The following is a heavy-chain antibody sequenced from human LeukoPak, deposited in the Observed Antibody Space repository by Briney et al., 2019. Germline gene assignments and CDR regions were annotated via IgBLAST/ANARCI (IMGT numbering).Heavy chain of an antibody. V-gene: IGHV4-61*02. J-gene: IGHJ4*02. Sequence: PSETLSLTCTVSGGSISSGSYHWSWIRQPAGKALEWIGRIYPSGSTNYNPSLKSRVTISVDTSKNQFSLKLSSVTAADTAVYYCARVLSGWFYFDYWGQGALVTVSS. CDR1: GGSISSGSYH. CDR2: IYPSGST. CDR3: ARVLSGWFYFDY. D-gene: IGHD3-10*01.